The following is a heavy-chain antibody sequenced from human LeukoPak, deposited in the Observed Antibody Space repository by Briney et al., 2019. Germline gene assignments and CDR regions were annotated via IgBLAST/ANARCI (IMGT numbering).Heavy chain of an antibody. CDR1: GFTFDDYA. J-gene: IGHJ4*02. CDR2: ISWNSGSI. CDR3: AKDSGSSWYVEDRGYFDY. Sequence: TGGSLRLSCAASGFTFDDYAMHWVRQAPGKGLEWVSGISWNSGSIGYADSVKGRFTISRDNAKNSLYLQMNSLRAEDMALYYCAKDSGSSWYVEDRGYFDYWGQGTLVTVSS. V-gene: IGHV3-9*03. D-gene: IGHD6-13*01.